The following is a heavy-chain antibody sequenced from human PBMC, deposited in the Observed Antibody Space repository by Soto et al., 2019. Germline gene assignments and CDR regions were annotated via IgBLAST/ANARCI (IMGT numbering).Heavy chain of an antibody. CDR2: VTGSGASI. D-gene: IGHD4-4*01. V-gene: IGHV3-23*01. CDR3: FKGLQSNRYYYGLDV. CDR1: GFTFSNYA. Sequence: PGGSLRLSCEVSGFTFSNYAMSWVRQPPGKGLEWVSSVTGSGASIYYADSVEGRFTISRDNSKNTLFLQMNSLRAEDTALYFCFKGLQSNRYYYGLDVWAHGTTVTV. J-gene: IGHJ6*02.